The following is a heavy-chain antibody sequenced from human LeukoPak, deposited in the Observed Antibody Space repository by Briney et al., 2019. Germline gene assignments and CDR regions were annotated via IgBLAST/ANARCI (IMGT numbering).Heavy chain of an antibody. J-gene: IGHJ4*02. D-gene: IGHD1-20*01. Sequence: SETLSLTCAVSGYSISSGYHWGWIRHAPGKGLEWIGSIYHRGNTYYNPSLKSRVTLSVDTSKNQFFLNLTSVTAADTAVYYCARVNWLFDYWGQGTLVTVSS. CDR3: ARVNWLFDY. CDR2: IYHRGNT. CDR1: GYSISSGYH. V-gene: IGHV4-38-2*01.